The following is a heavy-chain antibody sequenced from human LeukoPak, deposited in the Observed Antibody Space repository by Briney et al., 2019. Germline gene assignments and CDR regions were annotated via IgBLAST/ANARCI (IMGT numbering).Heavy chain of an antibody. Sequence: GGSLRLSCSVSGFIFSSYAMHWVRQAPGKGLEWVAVISYDGNDKYYADSVKGRFTISRDSSENTLFLRMSSLRIEDTAVYYCAREWGNSGFDYWGQGTLVTVSS. CDR3: AREWGNSGFDY. J-gene: IGHJ4*02. V-gene: IGHV3-30-3*01. CDR2: ISYDGNDK. D-gene: IGHD6-25*01. CDR1: GFIFSSYA.